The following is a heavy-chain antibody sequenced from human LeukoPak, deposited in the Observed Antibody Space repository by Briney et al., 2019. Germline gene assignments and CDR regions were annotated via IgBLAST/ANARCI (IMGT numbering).Heavy chain of an antibody. V-gene: IGHV1-24*01. D-gene: IGHD6-19*01. CDR2: FDPEDGET. CDR3: ATQSPLIAVAVYYYYYYGMDV. Sequence: GASVKVSCEVSGYTLTELSMHWVRQAPGKGLEWMGGFDPEDGETIYAQKFQGRVTMTEDTSTDTAYMELSSLRSEDTAVYYCATQSPLIAVAVYYYYYYGMDVWGQGTTVTVSS. J-gene: IGHJ6*02. CDR1: GYTLTELS.